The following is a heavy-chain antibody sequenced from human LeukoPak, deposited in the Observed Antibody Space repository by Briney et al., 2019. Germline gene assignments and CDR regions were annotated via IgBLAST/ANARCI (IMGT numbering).Heavy chain of an antibody. CDR3: ARGVGSGSRFRAGDY. V-gene: IGHV3-23*01. CDR2: ISGSGGST. D-gene: IGHD1-26*01. Sequence: GGSLRLSCAASGFTFSSYAMSWVRQTPGKGLEWVSAISGSGGSTYYADSVKGRFTISRDNSKNTLYLQMNSLRAEDTAVYYCARGVGSGSRFRAGDYWGQGTLVTVSS. J-gene: IGHJ4*02. CDR1: GFTFSSYA.